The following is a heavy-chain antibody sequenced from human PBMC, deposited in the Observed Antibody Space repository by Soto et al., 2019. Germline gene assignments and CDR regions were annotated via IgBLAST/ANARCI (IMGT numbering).Heavy chain of an antibody. CDR2: ISSSSSYI. D-gene: IGHD3-10*01. J-gene: IGHJ5*02. CDR1: GFTFSSYS. V-gene: IGHV3-21*01. Sequence: LRLSCAASGFTFSSYSMNWVRQAPGKGLEWVSSISSSSSYIYYADSVKGRFTISRDNAKNSLYLQMNSLRAEDTAVYYCARVMVRDSPVHWFDPWGQGTLVTVSS. CDR3: ARVMVRDSPVHWFDP.